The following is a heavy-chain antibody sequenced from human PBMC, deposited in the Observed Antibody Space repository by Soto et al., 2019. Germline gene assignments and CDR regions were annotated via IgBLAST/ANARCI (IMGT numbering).Heavy chain of an antibody. D-gene: IGHD2-8*01. J-gene: IGHJ6*02. Sequence: QVQLVQSGAEVKKPGSSVKVSCKASGGTFSSYAISWVRQAPGQGLEWMGVISPIFGTANYAQKFQGRVTITADESTSTAYMELSSLRSEDTAVYYCARGLFTKSRLYYYYGMDVWGQGTTVTVSS. V-gene: IGHV1-69*01. CDR3: ARGLFTKSRLYYYYGMDV. CDR1: GGTFSSYA. CDR2: ISPIFGTA.